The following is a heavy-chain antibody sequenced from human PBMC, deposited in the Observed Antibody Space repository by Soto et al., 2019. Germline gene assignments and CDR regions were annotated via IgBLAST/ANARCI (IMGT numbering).Heavy chain of an antibody. D-gene: IGHD1-26*01. Sequence: SVKVSCKASGGTFSSYAISWVRQAPGQGLEWMGGIIPIFGTANYAQKFQGRVTITADESTSTAYMELSSLRSEDTAVYYCARGGGSGSYKTWLHYRGPATLGTVSS. CDR1: GGTFSSYA. CDR2: IIPIFGTA. J-gene: IGHJ4*02. CDR3: ARGGGSGSYKTWLHY. V-gene: IGHV1-69*13.